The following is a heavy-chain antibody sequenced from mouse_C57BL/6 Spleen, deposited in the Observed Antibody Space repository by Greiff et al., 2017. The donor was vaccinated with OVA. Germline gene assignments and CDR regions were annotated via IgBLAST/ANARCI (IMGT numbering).Heavy chain of an antibody. CDR2: IYPGGGYT. V-gene: IGHV1-63*01. J-gene: IGHJ1*03. D-gene: IGHD2-12*01. Sequence: VKLQESGAELVRPGTSVKMSCKASGYTFTNYWIGWAKQRPGHGLEWIGDIYPGGGYTNYNEKFKGKATLTADKSSSTAYMQFSSLTSEDSAIYYCARSNYSWYFDVWGTGTTVTVSS. CDR3: ARSNYSWYFDV. CDR1: GYTFTNYW.